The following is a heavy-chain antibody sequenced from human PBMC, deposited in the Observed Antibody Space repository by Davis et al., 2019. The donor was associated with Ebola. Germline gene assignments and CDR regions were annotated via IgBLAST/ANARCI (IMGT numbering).Heavy chain of an antibody. J-gene: IGHJ2*01. CDR3: AKEGRCSSTSCYLWYFDL. CDR1: GFTFSSYA. V-gene: IGHV3-23*01. Sequence: PGGSLRLSCAASGFTFSSYAMSWVRQAPGKGLEWVSAISGSGGSTYYADSVKGRFTISRDNSKNTLYLQMNSLRAEDTAVYYCAKEGRCSSTSCYLWYFDLWGRGTLVTVSS. CDR2: ISGSGGST. D-gene: IGHD2-2*01.